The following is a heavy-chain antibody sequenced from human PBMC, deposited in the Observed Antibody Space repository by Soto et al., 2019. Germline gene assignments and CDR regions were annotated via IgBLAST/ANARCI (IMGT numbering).Heavy chain of an antibody. Sequence: QVQLVESGGGVVQPGRSLRLSCAASGFTFSSYGMHWVRRAPGKWLEREAAIWYDGSNQYYADSVKGRFTISRNNSKHPLYLQVTSRRAEDTAVYYCARDWAGGIAAAGSSYYGLDAWGQGITVTVAS. CDR1: GFTFSSYG. CDR2: IWYDGSNQ. D-gene: IGHD6-13*01. CDR3: ARDWAGGIAAAGSSYYGLDA. V-gene: IGHV3-33*01. J-gene: IGHJ6*02.